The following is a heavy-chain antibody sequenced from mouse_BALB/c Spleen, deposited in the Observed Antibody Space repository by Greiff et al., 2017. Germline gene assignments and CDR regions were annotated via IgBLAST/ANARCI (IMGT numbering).Heavy chain of an antibody. Sequence: EVKVVESGGGLVKLGGSLKLSCAASGFTFSSYYMSWVRQTPEKRLELVAAINSNGGSTYYPDTVKGRFTISRDNAKNTLYLQMSSLKSEDTALYYCARHRSSYPFDDWGQGTTLTVSS. V-gene: IGHV5-6-2*01. CDR2: INSNGGST. CDR1: GFTFSSYY. D-gene: IGHD5-1*01. CDR3: ARHRSSYPFDD. J-gene: IGHJ2*01.